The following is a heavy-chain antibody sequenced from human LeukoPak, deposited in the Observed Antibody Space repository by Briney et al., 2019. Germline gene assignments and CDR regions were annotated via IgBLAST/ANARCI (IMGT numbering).Heavy chain of an antibody. Sequence: GGSLGLSCAASGFTFSSYSVNWVRQAPGKGLEWVSSISSSSSYIYYADSVKGRFTISRDNAKNSLYLQMNSLRAEDTAVYYCASSGLGDAFDIWGQGTMVTVSS. CDR3: ASSGLGDAFDI. CDR1: GFTFSSYS. D-gene: IGHD3-10*01. V-gene: IGHV3-21*01. CDR2: ISSSSSYI. J-gene: IGHJ3*02.